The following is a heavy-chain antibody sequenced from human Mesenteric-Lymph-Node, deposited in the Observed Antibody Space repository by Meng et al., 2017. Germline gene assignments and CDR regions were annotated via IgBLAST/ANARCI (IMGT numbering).Heavy chain of an antibody. CDR2: TYYRSKWYN. CDR1: GDSVSSNIAA. J-gene: IGHJ6*02. CDR3: TRGSWHYNGMDV. Sequence: SCAISGDSVSSNIAAWNWIRQSPSRGLEWLGRTYYRSKWYNEYAPSVKSRIIINPDTSKNQFSLQLNSVTPEDTAVYYCTRGSWHYNGMDVWAQGTTVTVSS. V-gene: IGHV6-1*01.